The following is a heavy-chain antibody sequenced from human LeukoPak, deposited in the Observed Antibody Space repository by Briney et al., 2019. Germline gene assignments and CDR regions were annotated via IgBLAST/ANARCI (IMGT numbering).Heavy chain of an antibody. CDR1: GFTVSSNY. V-gene: IGHV3-66*01. Sequence: GGSLRLSCAASGFTVSSNYMGWVRQAPGKGLEWVSVLYSGGYTYYADSVKGRFTISRDNSKNTLYLQMNSLRAEDTAVYYCATSPATGNIYFDLWGRGTLVTVSS. J-gene: IGHJ2*01. CDR2: LYSGGYT. D-gene: IGHD6-13*01. CDR3: ATSPATGNIYFDL.